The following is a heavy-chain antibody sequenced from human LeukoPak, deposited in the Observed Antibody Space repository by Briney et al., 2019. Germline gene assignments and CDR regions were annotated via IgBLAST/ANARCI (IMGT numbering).Heavy chain of an antibody. CDR1: GGSISSSSYY. V-gene: IGHV4-61*01. CDR2: IYYSGST. Sequence: SETLSLTCTVSGGSISSSSYYWSWIRQPPGKGLEWIGYIYYSGSTNYNPSLKSRVTISVDTSKNQFSLKLSSETAADTAVYYCASSYSSSWYNNWFDPWGQGTLVTVSS. J-gene: IGHJ5*02. CDR3: ASSYSSSWYNNWFDP. D-gene: IGHD6-13*01.